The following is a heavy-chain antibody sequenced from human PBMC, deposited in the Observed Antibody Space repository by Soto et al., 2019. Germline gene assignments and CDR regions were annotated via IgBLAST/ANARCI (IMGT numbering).Heavy chain of an antibody. D-gene: IGHD2-8*01. CDR1: GYTFTRYG. V-gene: IGHV1-18*01. Sequence: ASVKVSCKASGYTFTRYGISWVRQAPGQGLELIGWISGYNGDTNYAQKFQDRFSMTIDTSTGTAYMELRSLTSDDTAIYYCAKNGQPPYYYYGLDVWGQGTKVTVSS. J-gene: IGHJ6*02. CDR3: AKNGQPPYYYYGLDV. CDR2: ISGYNGDT.